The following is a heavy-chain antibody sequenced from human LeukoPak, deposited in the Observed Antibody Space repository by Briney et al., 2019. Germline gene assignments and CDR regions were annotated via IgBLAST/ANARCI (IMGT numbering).Heavy chain of an antibody. J-gene: IGHJ4*02. CDR2: ISAYNGNT. Sequence: ASVKVSCKASGYTFTSYGISWVRQAPGQGLEWMGWISAYNGNTNYAQKLQGRVTMTTDTSTSTAYMELRSLRSDDTAVYYCARAKYSSSWYDDDYWGQGTLVTVSS. CDR3: ARAKYSSSWYDDDY. V-gene: IGHV1-18*01. D-gene: IGHD6-13*01. CDR1: GYTFTSYG.